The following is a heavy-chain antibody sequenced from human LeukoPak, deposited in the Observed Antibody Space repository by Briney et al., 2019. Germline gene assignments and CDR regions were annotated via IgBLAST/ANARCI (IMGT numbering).Heavy chain of an antibody. CDR1: GFTFTNYA. V-gene: IGHV3-23*01. CDR3: AKREKGTTGRFFDY. D-gene: IGHD4-17*01. Sequence: QAGGSLRLSCAASGFTFTNYAMTWVRQAPGKGLEWVSGISEGVGNTYYADSVKGRFTISGDHSKNTLYLQMNSLRAEDTALYYCAKREKGTTGRFFDYWGQGTLVTVSS. CDR2: ISEGVGNT. J-gene: IGHJ4*02.